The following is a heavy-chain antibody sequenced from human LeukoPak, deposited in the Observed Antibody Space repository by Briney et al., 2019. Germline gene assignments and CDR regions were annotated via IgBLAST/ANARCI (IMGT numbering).Heavy chain of an antibody. D-gene: IGHD3-3*01. CDR3: WGGRSTSNFWSGFFFDY. J-gene: IGHJ4*02. CDR2: INPNSGGT. V-gene: IGHV1-2*02. Sequence: ASVKVSCKASGYTFTDYYIHWVRQAPGQGLEWMGWINPNSGGTHYAQKFQGRVTMTRDTSINTAYMDLSSLTSDDTAVYYCWGGRSTSNFWSGFFFDYWGQGTLVTVSS. CDR1: GYTFTDYY.